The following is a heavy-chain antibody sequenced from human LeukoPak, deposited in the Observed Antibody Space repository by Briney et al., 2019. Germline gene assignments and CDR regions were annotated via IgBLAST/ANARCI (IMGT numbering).Heavy chain of an antibody. V-gene: IGHV4-59*08. J-gene: IGHJ4*02. CDR3: ARGARAGYNLEPFDS. Sequence: SETPSLTCTVSGGSISSYYWSWIRQPPGKGLEWIGYIYNSGSTKYNPSLKSRVTISVDTSKNQISLKLSSVTAADTAVYYCARGARAGYNLEPFDSWGQGTLVTVSS. D-gene: IGHD5-24*01. CDR1: GGSISSYY. CDR2: IYNSGST.